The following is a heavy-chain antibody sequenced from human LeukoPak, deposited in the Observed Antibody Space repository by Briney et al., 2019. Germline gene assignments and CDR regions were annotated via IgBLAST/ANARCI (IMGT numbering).Heavy chain of an antibody. Sequence: GGSLRLSCAASGLTVSSNYMTWVRQAPGKGLEWVAVISYDGSNKYYADSVKGRFTISRDNSKNTLYLQMNSLRAEDTAVYYCARDPDYGDYELDYWGQGTLVTVSS. D-gene: IGHD4-17*01. J-gene: IGHJ4*02. CDR2: ISYDGSNK. CDR1: GLTVSSNY. CDR3: ARDPDYGDYELDY. V-gene: IGHV3-30*03.